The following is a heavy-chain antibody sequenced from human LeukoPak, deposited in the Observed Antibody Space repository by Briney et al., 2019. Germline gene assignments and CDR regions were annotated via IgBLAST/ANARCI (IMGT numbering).Heavy chain of an antibody. Sequence: GASVKVSCKASGYTFTGYYMHWVRQAPGQGLEWMGWINPNSGGTNYAQKFQGRVTMTRDTSISTAYMELSRLRSDDTAVYYCARDHTYYYGSGSYTLPRIYGMDVWGQGTTVTVSS. CDR1: GYTFTGYY. J-gene: IGHJ6*02. V-gene: IGHV1-2*02. CDR2: INPNSGGT. CDR3: ARDHTYYYGSGSYTLPRIYGMDV. D-gene: IGHD3-10*01.